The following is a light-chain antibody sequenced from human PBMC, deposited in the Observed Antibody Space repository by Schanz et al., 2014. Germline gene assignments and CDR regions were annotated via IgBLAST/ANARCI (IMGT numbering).Light chain of an antibody. CDR3: GSYAGSNNPSVV. CDR1: SSDVGRYNL. J-gene: IGLJ2*01. Sequence: QSALTQPPSASGSPGQSVTISCAGTSSDVGRYNLVSWYQQHPGKAPKLMIFDVNQRPSGVPDRFSGSKSDNTASLTVSGLQVEDEADYYCGSYAGSNNPSVVFGGGTKVTVL. V-gene: IGLV2-8*01. CDR2: DVN.